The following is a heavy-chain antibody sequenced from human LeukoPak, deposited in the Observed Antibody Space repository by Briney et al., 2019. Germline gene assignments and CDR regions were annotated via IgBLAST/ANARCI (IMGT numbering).Heavy chain of an antibody. CDR1: GGSISSSSYY. Sequence: SETLSLTCTVSGGSISSSSYYWRWIRQPPGKGMERTLSIYYSGSTYNNPSLKSRVTISVDTSKNQFSLKLSSVTAADTAVYYCARLGYCSGGSCYGDYWGQGTLVTVSS. CDR3: ARLGYCSGGSCYGDY. CDR2: IYYSGST. D-gene: IGHD2-15*01. V-gene: IGHV4-39*01. J-gene: IGHJ4*02.